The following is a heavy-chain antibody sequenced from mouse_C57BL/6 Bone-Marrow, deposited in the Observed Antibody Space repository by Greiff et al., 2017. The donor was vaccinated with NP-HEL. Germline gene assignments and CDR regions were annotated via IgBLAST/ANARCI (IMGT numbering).Heavy chain of an antibody. CDR1: GFNIKDDY. J-gene: IGHJ1*03. CDR3: TTVITTWYFDV. D-gene: IGHD1-1*01. CDR2: IDPENGDT. V-gene: IGHV14-4*01. Sequence: VQLQQSGAELVRLGASVKLSCTASGFNIKDDYMHWVKQRPEQGLEWIGWIDPENGDTEYASKFQGKATITADTSSNTAYLQLSSLTSEDTAVYYCTTVITTWYFDVWGTGTTVTVSS.